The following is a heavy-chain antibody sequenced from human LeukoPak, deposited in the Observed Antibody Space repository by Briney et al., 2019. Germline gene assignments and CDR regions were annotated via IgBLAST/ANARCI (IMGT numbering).Heavy chain of an antibody. CDR3: ARVLNMIADAFDI. D-gene: IGHD3-22*01. CDR1: GGTFSSYA. J-gene: IGHJ3*02. V-gene: IGHV1-69*04. CDR2: IIPILGIA. Sequence: SVKVSCKASGGTFSSYAISWVRQAPGQGLEWMGRIIPILGIANYAQKFQGRVTITADKSTSTAYMELSSLRSEDTAVYYCARVLNMIADAFDIWGQGTVVTVSS.